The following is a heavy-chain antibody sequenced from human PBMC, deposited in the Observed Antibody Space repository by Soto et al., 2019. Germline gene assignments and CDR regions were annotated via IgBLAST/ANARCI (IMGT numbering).Heavy chain of an antibody. V-gene: IGHV3-21*01. D-gene: IGHD4-17*01. J-gene: IGHJ5*02. CDR3: ARVATVTSNWFDP. Sequence: EVQLVESGGGLVKPGGSLRLSCAASGFTFSSYSMNWVRQAPWKGLEWVSSISSSSSYIYYADSVKGRFTISRDNAKNSLYLQMNSLRAEDTAVYYCARVATVTSNWFDPWGQGTLVTVSS. CDR1: GFTFSSYS. CDR2: ISSSSSYI.